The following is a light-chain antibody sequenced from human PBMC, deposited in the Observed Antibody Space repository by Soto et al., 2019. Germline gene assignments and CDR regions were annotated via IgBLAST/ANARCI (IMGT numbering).Light chain of an antibody. CDR2: TLS. V-gene: IGKV2-40*01. Sequence: DIVMTQTALSLPVTPGEPASISCRSSQSLLDSDDGNTYLDWYLQKPGQSPQLLIYTLSYRASGVPDRFSGSGSGTDFTLTISCLQSEDFATYYCQQYYSYPRTFGQGTKVDIK. CDR3: QQYYSYPRT. J-gene: IGKJ1*01. CDR1: QSLLDSDDGNTY.